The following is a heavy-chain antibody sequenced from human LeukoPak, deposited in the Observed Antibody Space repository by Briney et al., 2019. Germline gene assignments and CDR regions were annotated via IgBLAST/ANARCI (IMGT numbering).Heavy chain of an antibody. D-gene: IGHD5-24*01. CDR3: ARGDGQDGNFDY. J-gene: IGHJ4*02. Sequence: PSETLSLTCTVSGGFISSYYWSWLRQPPGKGLEWIGFIYYSGSTNYNPSRKSRVTISVDTSKNQFSLKLSSVTAADTAVYYCARGDGQDGNFDYWGQGTLVTVSS. CDR2: IYYSGST. CDR1: GGFISSYY. V-gene: IGHV4-59*01.